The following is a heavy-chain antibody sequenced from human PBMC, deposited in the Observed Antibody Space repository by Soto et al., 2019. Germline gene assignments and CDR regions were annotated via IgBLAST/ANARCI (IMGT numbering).Heavy chain of an antibody. CDR1: GYTFTSYD. Sequence: GASVKVSCKASGYTFTSYDINWVRQATGQGLEWMGWMNPNSGNTGCAQKFQGRVTMTRNTSISTAYMELSSLRSEDTAVYYCARAPHFWSPLGPEWFDPWGQGTLVTVSS. CDR3: ARAPHFWSPLGPEWFDP. J-gene: IGHJ5*02. CDR2: MNPNSGNT. V-gene: IGHV1-8*01. D-gene: IGHD3-3*02.